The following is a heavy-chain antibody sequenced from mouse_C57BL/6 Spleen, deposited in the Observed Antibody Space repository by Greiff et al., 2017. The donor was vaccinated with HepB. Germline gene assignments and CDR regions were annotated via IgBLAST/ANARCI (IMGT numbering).Heavy chain of an antibody. Sequence: EVKLVESGGGLVKPGGSLKLSCAASGFTFSDYGMHWVRQAPEKGLEWVAYISSGSSTIYYADTVKGRFTISRENAKNTLFLQMTSLRSEDTAMYYCARRNYDYSYAMDYWGPGPSVTFSS. V-gene: IGHV5-17*01. D-gene: IGHD2-4*01. CDR1: GFTFSDYG. J-gene: IGHJ4*01. CDR3: ARRNYDYSYAMDY. CDR2: ISSGSSTI.